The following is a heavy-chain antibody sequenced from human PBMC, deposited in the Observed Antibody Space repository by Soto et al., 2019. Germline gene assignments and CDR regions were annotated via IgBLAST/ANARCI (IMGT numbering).Heavy chain of an antibody. CDR3: ARSTPDRLRFLEWFDY. V-gene: IGHV4-31*03. J-gene: IGHJ4*02. D-gene: IGHD3-3*01. Sequence: QVQLQESGPGLVKPSQTLSLTCTVSGGSISSGGYYWSWIRQHPGKGLEWIGYIYYSGSTYYTPSLKSRVTISVDTSKNQFSLKLGYVTAADTAVYYCARSTPDRLRFLEWFDYWGQGTLVTVSS. CDR2: IYYSGST. CDR1: GGSISSGGYY.